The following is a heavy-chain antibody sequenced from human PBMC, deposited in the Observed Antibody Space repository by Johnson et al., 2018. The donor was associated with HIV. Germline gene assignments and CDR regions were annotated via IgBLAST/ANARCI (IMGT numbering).Heavy chain of an antibody. Sequence: VQLVESGGGLVKPGGSLRLSCAASGFTFINAWMSWVRQAPGKGLEWVGRIKSKTDGGTTDYAATVKGRFTISRDNCRTSLYLQMNSLRAEDTSVYYCARKGDAFDIWGQGTKVTVS. J-gene: IGHJ3*02. CDR2: IKSKTDGGTT. V-gene: IGHV3-15*01. CDR3: ARKGDAFDI. CDR1: GFTFINAW.